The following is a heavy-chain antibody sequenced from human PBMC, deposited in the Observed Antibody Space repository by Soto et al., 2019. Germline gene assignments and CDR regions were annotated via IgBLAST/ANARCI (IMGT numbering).Heavy chain of an antibody. CDR3: ATESSGSSPLPFNY. V-gene: IGHV4-30-4*01. D-gene: IGHD3-22*01. Sequence: QVQLQESGPGLVKPSQTLSLSCTVSGDSVSSGDYYWSWIRQPPGKGLEWIGYIYHSGSTYYNPSLTSRLTMSLDKSENQFSLKLSSVTAADTAIYYCATESSGSSPLPFNYWGQGTRGTVAS. J-gene: IGHJ4*02. CDR1: GDSVSSGDYY. CDR2: IYHSGST.